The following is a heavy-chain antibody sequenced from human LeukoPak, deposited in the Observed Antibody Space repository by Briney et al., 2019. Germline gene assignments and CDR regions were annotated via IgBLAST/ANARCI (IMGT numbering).Heavy chain of an antibody. J-gene: IGHJ3*02. D-gene: IGHD3-3*01. V-gene: IGHV3-74*01. CDR2: INSDGSST. CDR3: ARDEDWSGYYGAFDI. Sequence: GGSLRLSCAASGFTFSIYWMHWVRQAPGKGLVWVSRINSDGSSTSYADSVKGRFTISRDDAKNTLYLQINSLRAEDTAVYYCARDEDWSGYYGAFDIWGQGTMVTVSS. CDR1: GFTFSIYW.